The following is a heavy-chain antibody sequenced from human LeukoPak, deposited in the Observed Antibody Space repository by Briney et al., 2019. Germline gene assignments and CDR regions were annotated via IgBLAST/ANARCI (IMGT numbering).Heavy chain of an antibody. J-gene: IGHJ4*02. Sequence: ASVTVSCKPSGYTFTGYYMHWVRQAPGQGLEWMGWINPNSGDTKYAQKFQGRVTMTRDTSISTAYMELSSLRSDDTAVYYCARAEAIDYWGQGTRVTVSS. CDR1: GYTFTGYY. CDR2: INPNSGDT. V-gene: IGHV1-2*02. CDR3: ARAEAIDY. D-gene: IGHD5-12*01.